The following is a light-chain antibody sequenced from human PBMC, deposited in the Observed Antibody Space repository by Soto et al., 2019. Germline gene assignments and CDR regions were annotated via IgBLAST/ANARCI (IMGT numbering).Light chain of an antibody. V-gene: IGKV1-39*01. CDR2: GAS. CDR3: QQTHAVPLT. Sequence: DVQMTQSPSSLSSSVGYRVTITCRASQPISNYLNWYQQKAGEAPKVLIFGASSLQTGVPSKFSGSGYGTDFTLIINNLHPDDFATYYCQQTHAVPLTFGQGTRLEIK. J-gene: IGKJ5*01. CDR1: QPISNY.